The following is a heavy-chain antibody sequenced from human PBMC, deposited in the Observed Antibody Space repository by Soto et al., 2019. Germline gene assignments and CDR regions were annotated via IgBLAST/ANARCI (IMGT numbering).Heavy chain of an antibody. D-gene: IGHD7-27*01. Sequence: HPGGSLRLSCAASGFTFTIFAMSWVRQSPGKGLEWVSTISGSGGSTYYADAVKGRFTISRDNSMGTLYLQMKSLRVEDTAIYYCAKEVSLGSTVDLGYWGQGTLVTVYS. CDR1: GFTFTIFA. V-gene: IGHV3-23*01. CDR3: AKEVSLGSTVDLGY. CDR2: ISGSGGST. J-gene: IGHJ4*02.